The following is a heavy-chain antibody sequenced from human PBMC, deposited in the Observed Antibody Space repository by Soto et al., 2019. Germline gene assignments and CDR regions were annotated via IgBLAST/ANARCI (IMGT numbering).Heavy chain of an antibody. D-gene: IGHD2-2*02. CDR2: ISYDGSNK. Sequence: QGQLVESGGGVVQPGRSLRLSCAASAFTLSIHGMHWVRQAPGKGLEWVAVISYDGSNKYYADSVRGRFTISRDNSKNTLVLQMNSLRPEDTAVYYCARGAEYQLLDRDYFYGMDVWGQGTTVSVSS. CDR1: AFTLSIHG. CDR3: ARGAEYQLLDRDYFYGMDV. J-gene: IGHJ6*02. V-gene: IGHV3-30*03.